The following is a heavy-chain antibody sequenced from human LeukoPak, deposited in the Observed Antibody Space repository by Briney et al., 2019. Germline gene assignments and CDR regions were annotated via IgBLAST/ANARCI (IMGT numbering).Heavy chain of an antibody. D-gene: IGHD4-11*01. CDR3: ATDAPAHTRQIDYSNFGDYYYYGMDV. J-gene: IGHJ6*02. Sequence: ASVKVSCKVSGYTLTELSMHWVRQAPGKGLEWMGGFDPEDGETIYAQKFQGRVTMTEDTSTDTAYMELSSLRSEDTAVYYCATDAPAHTRQIDYSNFGDYYYYGMDVWGQGTTVTVSS. CDR1: GYTLTELS. V-gene: IGHV1-24*01. CDR2: FDPEDGET.